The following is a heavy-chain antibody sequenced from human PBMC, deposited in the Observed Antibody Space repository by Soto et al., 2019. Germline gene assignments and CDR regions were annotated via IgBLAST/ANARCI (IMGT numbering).Heavy chain of an antibody. J-gene: IGHJ4*02. D-gene: IGHD6-13*01. Sequence: SETLSLTCTVSGGSISSGDYYWSWIRQPPGKGLEWIGYIYYSGSTYYNPSLKSRVTISVDTSKNQFSLKLSSVTAADTAVYYCARENSPGIAAAGTVHWGQGTLVTVS. V-gene: IGHV4-30-4*01. CDR2: IYYSGST. CDR3: ARENSPGIAAAGTVH. CDR1: GGSISSGDYY.